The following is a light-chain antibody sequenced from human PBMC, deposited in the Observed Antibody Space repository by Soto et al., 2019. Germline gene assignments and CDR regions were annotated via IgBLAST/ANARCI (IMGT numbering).Light chain of an antibody. Sequence: QSALTQPASVSGSPGQSITLSCTGTSSDVGGYNYVSWYQQHPGKAPKLMIYEVSNLPSGVSTRFSGSKSGNTASLTISGLQAEDEDDYYCSSYTSSSTRVFGGGTKLTVL. J-gene: IGLJ3*02. CDR1: SSDVGGYNY. CDR2: EVS. V-gene: IGLV2-14*01. CDR3: SSYTSSSTRV.